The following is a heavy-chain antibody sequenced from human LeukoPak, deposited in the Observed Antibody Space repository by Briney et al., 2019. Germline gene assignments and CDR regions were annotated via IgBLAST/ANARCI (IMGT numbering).Heavy chain of an antibody. J-gene: IGHJ6*02. CDR1: GGSFSGYY. D-gene: IGHD2-2*01. CDR3: ARGDIVVVPAAIQYYYYGMDV. Sequence: PSETLSLTCAVYGGSFSGYYWSWIRQPPGKGLEWIGEINHSGSTNYNPSLESRVTISVDTSKNQFSLKLSSVTAADTAVYYCARGDIVVVPAAIQYYYYGMDVWGQGTTVTVSS. CDR2: INHSGST. V-gene: IGHV4-34*01.